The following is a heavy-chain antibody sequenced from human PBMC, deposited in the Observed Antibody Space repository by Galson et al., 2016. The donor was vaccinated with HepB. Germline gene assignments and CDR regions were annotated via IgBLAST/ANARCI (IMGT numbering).Heavy chain of an antibody. CDR2: IDWDDDK. V-gene: IGHV2-70*01. CDR1: GFSLTTRGMR. J-gene: IGHJ6*02. Sequence: PALVKPTQTLTLTCTFSGFSLTTRGMRVSWIRQSPRKALEWLALIDWDDDKHYSSSLKTRLTISQDTSKNQVVLTMTNMDPVDTATYYCARDRRQLVGNYYYYGLDVWGQGTTVTVSS. CDR3: ARDRRQLVGNYYYYGLDV. D-gene: IGHD6-6*01.